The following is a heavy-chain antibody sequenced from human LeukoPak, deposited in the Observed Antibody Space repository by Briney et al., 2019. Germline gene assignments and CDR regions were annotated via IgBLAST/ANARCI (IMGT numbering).Heavy chain of an antibody. Sequence: GRTLRLSCEGSGFIFSDYSMSWVRQAPGKGLEWLSFISTSSNTIYYADSVRGRFTVSRDNGNNLLFLQMTGLRAEDTAAYYCARGAAHSYGYFSDYWGQGILVAVSS. CDR1: GFIFSDYS. J-gene: IGHJ4*02. CDR3: ARGAAHSYGYFSDY. V-gene: IGHV3-48*01. CDR2: ISTSSNTI. D-gene: IGHD5-18*01.